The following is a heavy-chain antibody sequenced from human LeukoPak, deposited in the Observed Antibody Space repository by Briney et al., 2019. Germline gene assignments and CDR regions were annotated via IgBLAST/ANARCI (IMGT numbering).Heavy chain of an antibody. CDR2: ISAYNGNT. D-gene: IGHD3-22*01. J-gene: IGHJ4*02. V-gene: IGHV1-18*01. CDR3: AREWGIDSSGNNFDY. CDR1: GYTFTSYG. Sequence: ASVKVSCKASGYTFTSYGISWVRQAPGQGLEWMGWISAYNGNTNYAQKLQGRVTMTTDTSTSTAYMELRSLRSDDTAVYYCAREWGIDSSGNNFDYWGQGTLVTVSS.